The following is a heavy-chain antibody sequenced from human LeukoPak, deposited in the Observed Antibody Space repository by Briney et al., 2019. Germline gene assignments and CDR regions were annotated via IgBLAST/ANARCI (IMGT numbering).Heavy chain of an antibody. D-gene: IGHD1-26*01. V-gene: IGHV3-33*01. CDR2: IWYDGSNK. CDR3: ARDRVGYFDY. Sequence: GRSLRLSCAASGFTFGSYGMHWVRQAPGKGLEWVAVIWYDGSNKYYADSVKGRFTISRDNSKNTLYLQMNSLRAEDTAVYYCARDRVGYFDYWGQGTLVTVSS. J-gene: IGHJ4*02. CDR1: GFTFGSYG.